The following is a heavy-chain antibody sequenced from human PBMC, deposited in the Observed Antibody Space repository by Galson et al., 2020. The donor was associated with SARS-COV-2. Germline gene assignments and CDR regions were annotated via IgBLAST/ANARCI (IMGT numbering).Heavy chain of an antibody. J-gene: IGHJ6*02. CDR1: GFTFSSYD. CDR2: IGTAGDT. CDR3: ARVNYYGSGLGYYYYYYGMDV. D-gene: IGHD3-10*01. V-gene: IGHV3-13*01. Sequence: GESLKISCAASGFTFSSYDMHWVRQATGKGLEWVSAIGTAGDTYYPGSVKGRFTISRENAKNSLYLQMNSLRAGDTAVYYCARVNYYGSGLGYYYYYYGMDVWGQGTTVTVSS.